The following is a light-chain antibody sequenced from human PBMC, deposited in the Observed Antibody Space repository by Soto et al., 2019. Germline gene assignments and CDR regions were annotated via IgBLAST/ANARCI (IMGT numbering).Light chain of an antibody. CDR3: QKYNNWPWT. J-gene: IGKJ1*01. V-gene: IGKV3-15*01. CDR2: DAS. CDR1: QGVSSY. Sequence: EIVMTQSPATLSVSPGQRATLSCRASQGVSSYLAWYQQKPGQAPRLLIYDASTRATGIPARFSGSGSGTEFTLTISSLQSEDFAVYYCQKYNNWPWTFGQGTKVDI.